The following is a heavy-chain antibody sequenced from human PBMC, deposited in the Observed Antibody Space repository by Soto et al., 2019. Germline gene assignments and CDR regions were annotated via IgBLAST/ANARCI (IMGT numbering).Heavy chain of an antibody. CDR3: ARVTDGKGVPYYYGMDV. Sequence: QVQLVQSGAEVKKPGSSVKVSCKASGGTFSSYTISWVRQAPGQGLEWMGRIIPILGIANYAQKFQGRVTINAYKSTSTAYMELSSLRSDDTAVYYCARVTDGKGVPYYYGMDVWGQGTTVTVSS. CDR1: GGTFSSYT. D-gene: IGHD4-4*01. V-gene: IGHV1-69*02. CDR2: IIPILGIA. J-gene: IGHJ6*02.